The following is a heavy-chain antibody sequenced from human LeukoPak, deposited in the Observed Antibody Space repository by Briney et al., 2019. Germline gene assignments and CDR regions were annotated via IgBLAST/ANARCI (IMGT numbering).Heavy chain of an antibody. CDR3: TRDPLYGALDS. Sequence: PGGSLRLSCAASGFTFSDYYMSWIRQAPGKGLEWVSYISSSGSTIYYADSVKGRFTISRDNAKKSLYLQMNSLRAEDTAVYYCTRDPLYGALDSWGQGTLVTVSS. CDR1: GFTFSDYY. V-gene: IGHV3-11*04. CDR2: ISSSGSTI. J-gene: IGHJ4*02. D-gene: IGHD4-17*01.